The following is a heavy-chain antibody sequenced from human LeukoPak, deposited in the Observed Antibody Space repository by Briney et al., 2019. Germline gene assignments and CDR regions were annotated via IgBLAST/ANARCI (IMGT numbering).Heavy chain of an antibody. CDR2: ISYDGSNK. V-gene: IGHV3-30*14. D-gene: IGHD6-13*01. CDR3: AREPAAGAS. J-gene: IGHJ5*02. Sequence: GRSLRLSCAVSGFTFDDYAMHWVRQAPGKGLEWVAVISYDGSNKYYADSVKGRFTISRDNSKNTLYLQMNSLRAEDTAVYYCAREPAAGASWGQGTLVTVSS. CDR1: GFTFDDYA.